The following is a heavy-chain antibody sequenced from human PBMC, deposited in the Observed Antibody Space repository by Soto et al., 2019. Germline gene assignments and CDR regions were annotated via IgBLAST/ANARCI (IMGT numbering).Heavy chain of an antibody. J-gene: IGHJ4*02. CDR2: MKEDGSEI. CDR3: ARDLVLGFCSGGSCRCFDY. D-gene: IGHD2-15*01. V-gene: IGHV3-7*04. Sequence: EVQLVESGGGLVQPGGSLRLSCAPSGFTFSSSWMTWVRQAPGKGLEWVASMKEDGSEINYVDSVKGRFIISRDNAKTSLYLQMNSLRVEDTAVYYCARDLVLGFCSGGSCRCFDYWGQGTLVTVSS. CDR1: GFTFSSSW.